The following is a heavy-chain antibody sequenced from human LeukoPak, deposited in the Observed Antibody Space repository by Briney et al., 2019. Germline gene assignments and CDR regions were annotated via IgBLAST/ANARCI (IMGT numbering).Heavy chain of an antibody. V-gene: IGHV3-11*01. CDR1: GFTFSDYY. CDR2: ISTSCSTI. Sequence: PGGSLRLSCAASGFTFSDYYMGWIRQAPGKGLEWFSYISTSCSTIYYADSVKGRFTISRDNAKNLLHLQMNSLRAEDTAVYYCARAPLSGYSSGSRGYWGQGTLVTVSS. CDR3: ARAPLSGYSSGSRGY. D-gene: IGHD6-19*01. J-gene: IGHJ4*02.